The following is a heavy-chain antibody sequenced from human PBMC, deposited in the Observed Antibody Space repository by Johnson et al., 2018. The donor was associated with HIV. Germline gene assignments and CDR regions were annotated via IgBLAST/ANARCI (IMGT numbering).Heavy chain of an antibody. CDR2: ISYDGSNK. J-gene: IGHJ3*02. CDR3: ARPRRLFEGHDAFDI. Sequence: QVQLVESGGGVVRPGGSLTLSCAASGFTFGRFAMHWVRQAPGKGLDWVAVISYDGSNKYYADSVKGRFTISRDNSKNTLYLQMNSLRAEDTAVYYCARPRRLFEGHDAFDIWGQGTMVTVSS. CDR1: GFTFGRFA. D-gene: IGHD2-21*01. V-gene: IGHV3-30*04.